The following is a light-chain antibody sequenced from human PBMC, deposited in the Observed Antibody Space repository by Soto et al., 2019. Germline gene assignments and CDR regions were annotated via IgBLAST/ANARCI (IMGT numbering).Light chain of an antibody. CDR2: GGT. CDR3: CSYAGITSYYV. V-gene: IGLV2-23*01. CDR1: SSDVGSYNL. Sequence: QSVLTQPASVSGSPGQSITISCTGASSDVGSYNLVSWYQQHPGEAPKLTIYGGTKRPSGVSNRFSGSKSGNPASLTISGLQPEDEADYYCCSYAGITSYYVSGTGTTSPS. J-gene: IGLJ1*01.